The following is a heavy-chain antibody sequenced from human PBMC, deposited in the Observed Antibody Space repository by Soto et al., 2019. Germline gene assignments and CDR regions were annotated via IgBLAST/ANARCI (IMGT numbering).Heavy chain of an antibody. V-gene: IGHV4-39*01. D-gene: IGHD3-9*01. CDR1: GVSVSSSSYY. CDR3: GRLEGLATISYYFDY. Sequence: SETLSLTCTVSGVSVSSSSYYWGWVRQPPGKGLEWIGSVYYSGSTYYNPSLESRVTISVDKSKNQFSLKLVSLSAADTAVYYCGRLEGLATISYYFDYWGQGALVTVSS. CDR2: VYYSGST. J-gene: IGHJ4*02.